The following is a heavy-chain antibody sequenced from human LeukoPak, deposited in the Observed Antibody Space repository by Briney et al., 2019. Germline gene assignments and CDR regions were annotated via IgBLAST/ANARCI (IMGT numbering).Heavy chain of an antibody. V-gene: IGHV4-39*01. D-gene: IGHD3-10*01. CDR1: GDSISKSGYY. J-gene: IGHJ5*02. Sequence: SETLSLTCTVSGDSISKSGYYWGWIRQPPEKGLEWIGSIDYSGTTWYNAPLKSRVTISIDTSKSQFSLRLNSVTAADTAVYYCARHYGPWGQGTLVTVSS. CDR2: IDYSGTT. CDR3: ARHYGP.